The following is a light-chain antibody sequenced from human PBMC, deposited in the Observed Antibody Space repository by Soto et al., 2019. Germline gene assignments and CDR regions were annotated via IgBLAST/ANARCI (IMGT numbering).Light chain of an antibody. J-gene: IGLJ3*02. Sequence: QSVLTQPPSASGTPGQRVTISCSGSSSNIGSNTVNWSQQLPGTAPKLLIYSNNQRPSGVPDRFSGSKSGTSASLAISGLQAEDEADYYCQSYDNSLSGPVVFGGGTKVTVL. CDR3: QSYDNSLSGPVV. CDR2: SNN. CDR1: SSNIGSNT. V-gene: IGLV1-44*01.